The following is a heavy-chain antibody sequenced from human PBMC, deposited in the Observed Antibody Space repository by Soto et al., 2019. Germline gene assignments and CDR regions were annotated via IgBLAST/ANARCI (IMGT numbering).Heavy chain of an antibody. CDR3: AKRVFSGWYYKPRDYYGMDV. Sequence: PGGSLRLSCAASGFTFSSYAMSWVRQAPGKGLEWVSAISGSGGSTYYADSVKGRFTISRDNSKNTLYLQMNSLRAEDTAVYYCAKRVFSGWYYKPRDYYGMDVWGQGTTVTVSS. J-gene: IGHJ6*02. CDR2: ISGSGGST. V-gene: IGHV3-23*01. CDR1: GFTFSSYA. D-gene: IGHD6-19*01.